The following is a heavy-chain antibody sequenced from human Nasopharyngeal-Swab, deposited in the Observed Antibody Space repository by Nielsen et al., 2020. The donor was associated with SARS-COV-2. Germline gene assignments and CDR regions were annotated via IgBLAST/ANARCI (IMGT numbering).Heavy chain of an antibody. CDR3: AREFREAYYDILTSYYMDYYYYMDV. CDR1: GFTFSSYG. V-gene: IGHV3-33*01. D-gene: IGHD3-9*01. CDR2: IWYDGSNK. J-gene: IGHJ6*03. Sequence: GESLKISCAASGFTFSSYGMHWVRQAPGKGLEWVAVIWYDGSNKYYADSVKGRFTISRDNSKNTLYLQMNSLRAEDTAVYYCAREFREAYYDILTSYYMDYYYYMDVWGKGTTVTVSS.